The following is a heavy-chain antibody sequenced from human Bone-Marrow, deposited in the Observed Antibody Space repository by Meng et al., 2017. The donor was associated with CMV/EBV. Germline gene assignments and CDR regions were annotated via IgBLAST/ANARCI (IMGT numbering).Heavy chain of an antibody. CDR2: ISGSGGST. CDR3: AKYDLAHYYGMDV. V-gene: IGHV3-23*01. J-gene: IGHJ6*02. CDR1: GFTFSSYA. Sequence: GESLKISCAASGFTFSSYAMSWVRQAPGKGLEWVSAISGSGGSTYYADSVKGRFTISRDNSKNTLYLQMNSLRAEDTAVYYCAKYDLAHYYGMDVWGQGTKVTVS. D-gene: IGHD1-1*01.